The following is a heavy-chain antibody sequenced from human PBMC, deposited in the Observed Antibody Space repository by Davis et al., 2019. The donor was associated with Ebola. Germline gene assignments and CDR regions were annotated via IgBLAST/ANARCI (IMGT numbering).Heavy chain of an antibody. V-gene: IGHV3-23*01. CDR1: GFTFSSYA. D-gene: IGHD2-15*01. CDR2: ISGSGGST. CDR3: AKVAGGCSGGSCYYYYYGMDV. Sequence: PGGSLRLSCAASGFTFSSYAMSWVRQAPGKGLEWVSAISGSGGSTYYADSVKGRFTISRDNSKNTLYLQMNSLRAEDTAVYYCAKVAGGCSGGSCYYYYYGMDVWGQGTTVTVSS. J-gene: IGHJ6*02.